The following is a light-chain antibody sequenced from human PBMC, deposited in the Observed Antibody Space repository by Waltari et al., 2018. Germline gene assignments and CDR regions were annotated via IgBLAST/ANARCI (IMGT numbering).Light chain of an antibody. CDR1: STDHSSYHY. CDR3: SSYMSTTTLEL. J-gene: IGLJ2*01. Sequence: SALTHPAAVSGSPGQSITISCTATSTDHSSYHYVSCYQQHPGKAPKLMIYDVTNRPSGVSNRLSGSKSGNTASLTISGLQAEDEADYYCSSYMSTTTLELFGGGTSLTVL. CDR2: DVT. V-gene: IGLV2-14*03.